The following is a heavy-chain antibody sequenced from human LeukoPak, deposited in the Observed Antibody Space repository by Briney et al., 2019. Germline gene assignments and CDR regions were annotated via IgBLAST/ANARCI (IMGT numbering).Heavy chain of an antibody. CDR2: ISANKGNT. V-gene: IGHV1-18*01. J-gene: IGHJ3*02. Sequence: ASVKVSCKASGYTFTSYGISWVRQAPGQGLEWMGWISANKGNTNYAQNVQGRVSMTADTSTSTAYMELRSLRSDDTAVYYCARDAYYYFGSGSPIRAFDIWGQGTLVTVSS. CDR3: ARDAYYYFGSGSPIRAFDI. CDR1: GYTFTSYG. D-gene: IGHD3-10*01.